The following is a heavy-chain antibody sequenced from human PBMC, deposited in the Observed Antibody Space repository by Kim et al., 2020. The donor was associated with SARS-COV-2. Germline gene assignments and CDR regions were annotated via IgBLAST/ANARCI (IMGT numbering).Heavy chain of an antibody. CDR1: GGSISSDSHY. V-gene: IGHV4-39*01. D-gene: IGHD5-12*01. CDR3: AGLAVVGWPTNDF. Sequence: SETLSLTCAVSGGSISSDSHYWGWVRQPPGKGTEWIGSIHYSGTTSYNPSLQSRVTISIDTSKNQFSLKVRSVTAADTAVYYCAGLAVVGWPTNDFWGQGTLVTVSS. J-gene: IGHJ4*02. CDR2: IHYSGTT.